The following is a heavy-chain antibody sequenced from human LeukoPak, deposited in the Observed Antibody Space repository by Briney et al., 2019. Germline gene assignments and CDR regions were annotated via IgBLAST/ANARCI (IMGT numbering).Heavy chain of an antibody. J-gene: IGHJ5*02. CDR1: GVSFSGYY. D-gene: IGHD3-3*01. CDR2: INHSGST. CDR3: ARQNYTPWFDP. Sequence: PSETLSLTCAVYGVSFSGYYWIWIRQPPGKGLEWIGEINHSGSTNYHPSLKSRVTISVDTSKNQFSLKLSSVTAADTAVYYCARQNYTPWFDPWGQGTLVTVSS. V-gene: IGHV4-34*01.